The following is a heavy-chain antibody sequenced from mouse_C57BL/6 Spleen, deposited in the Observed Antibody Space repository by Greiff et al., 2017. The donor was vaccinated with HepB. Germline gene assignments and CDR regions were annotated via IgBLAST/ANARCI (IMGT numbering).Heavy chain of an antibody. CDR2: ISSGSSTI. Sequence: DVKLVESGGGLVKPGGSLKLSCAASGFTFSDYGMHWVRQAPEKGLEWVAYISSGSSTIYYADTVKGRFTISRDNAKNTLFLQMTSLRSEDTAMYYCARNYGKRDWYFDVWGTGTTVTVSS. D-gene: IGHD1-1*01. J-gene: IGHJ1*03. V-gene: IGHV5-17*01. CDR1: GFTFSDYG. CDR3: ARNYGKRDWYFDV.